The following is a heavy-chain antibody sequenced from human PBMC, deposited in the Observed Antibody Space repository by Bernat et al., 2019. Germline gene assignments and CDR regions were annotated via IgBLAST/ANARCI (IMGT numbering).Heavy chain of an antibody. V-gene: IGHV4-39*01. CDR3: ASRGPYGDYLFDY. D-gene: IGHD4-17*01. Sequence: QLQLQESGPGLVKPSETLSLTCTVSGGSISSSSYYWGWIRQPPGKGLEWIGSIYYSGSTYYNPSLKSRVTISVDTSRNQLSLKLGSVTAADTAVYYCASRGPYGDYLFDYWGQGTLVTVSS. CDR1: GGSISSSSYY. CDR2: IYYSGST. J-gene: IGHJ4*02.